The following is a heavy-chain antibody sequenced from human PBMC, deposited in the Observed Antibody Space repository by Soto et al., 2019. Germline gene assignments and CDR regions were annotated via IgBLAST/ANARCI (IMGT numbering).Heavy chain of an antibody. J-gene: IGHJ6*03. CDR1: GYTFTNYG. CDR2: ISAYNGDT. V-gene: IGHV1-18*01. Sequence: GASVKVSCKASGYTFTNYGITWVRQAPGQGLEWMGWISAYNGDTHYTQRLQGRVTMTTDTSTSTAYMELRGLRSDDTAVYYCAKDRVWTMPGYMDVWGKGTTVTVSS. D-gene: IGHD2-2*01. CDR3: AKDRVWTMPGYMDV.